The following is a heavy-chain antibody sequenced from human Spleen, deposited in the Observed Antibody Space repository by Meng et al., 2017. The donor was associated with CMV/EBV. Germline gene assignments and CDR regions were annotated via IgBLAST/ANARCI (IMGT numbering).Heavy chain of an antibody. D-gene: IGHD6-13*01. CDR1: VFSFSSDN. V-gene: IGHV3-21*06. Sequence: SVFSFSSDNMVWVRQTPGKGLEWVSSITGSGNYVYYTDSVKGRFTISRDNAKNSLFLQMDSLRAEDTAVYYCAREFAGAAGLRFDPWGQGTLVTVSS. CDR3: AREFAGAAGLRFDP. CDR2: ITGSGNYV. J-gene: IGHJ5*02.